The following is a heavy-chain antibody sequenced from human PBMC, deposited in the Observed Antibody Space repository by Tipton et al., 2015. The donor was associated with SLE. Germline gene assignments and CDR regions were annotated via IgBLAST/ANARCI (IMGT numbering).Heavy chain of an antibody. CDR2: INYSGST. CDR1: GDSIRSSSFY. Sequence: LRLSCTVSGDSIRSSSFYWGWIRQPPGKGLEWIGSINYSGSTYYNSSLKSRVTISVDTSKNQFSLKLNSVTAADTAFYYCARRPHGPFDYWGQGTLVTVSS. V-gene: IGHV4-39*07. J-gene: IGHJ4*02. CDR3: ARRPHGPFDY.